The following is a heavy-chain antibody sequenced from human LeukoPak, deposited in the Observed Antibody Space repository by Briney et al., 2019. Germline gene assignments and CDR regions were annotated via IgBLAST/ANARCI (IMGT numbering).Heavy chain of an antibody. CDR2: IYSGGTT. Sequence: GGSLRLSCAASGFIVSSNYMSWVCQPPGKGLEWVSVIYSGGTTYYTDSVKGRFTISRDDSKNTVFLQMNSLRAEDTAVYYCARGGEDSPLWFEPKQYYFDCWGQGALVTVSS. D-gene: IGHD3-10*01. CDR1: GFIVSSNY. V-gene: IGHV3-53*01. CDR3: ARGGEDSPLWFEPKQYYFDC. J-gene: IGHJ4*02.